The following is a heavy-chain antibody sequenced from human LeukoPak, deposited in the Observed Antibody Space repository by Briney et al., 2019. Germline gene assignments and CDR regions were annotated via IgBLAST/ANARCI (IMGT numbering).Heavy chain of an antibody. CDR2: IYPGDSET. CDR1: GYSFTTYW. V-gene: IGHV5-51*01. Sequence: GESLKISCKGPGYSFTTYWIAWLRLMPGKGLEWMGIIYPGDSETRYSTSFQGQVTISADKSISTAYLQWSSLKASDTAIYYCARQQYLAFDIWGQGTMVTVSS. D-gene: IGHD2/OR15-2a*01. J-gene: IGHJ3*02. CDR3: ARQQYLAFDI.